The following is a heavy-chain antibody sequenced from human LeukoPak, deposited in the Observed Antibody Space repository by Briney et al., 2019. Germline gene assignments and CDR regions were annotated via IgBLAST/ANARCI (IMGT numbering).Heavy chain of an antibody. Sequence: SETLSLTCAVYGGSFSGYYWSWIRQPPGKGLEWIGEINHSGSTNYNPSLKSRVTISVDTSKNQFSLKLSSVTAADTAVYYCAATIKRDYGDTNLDYWGQGTLVTVSS. D-gene: IGHD4-17*01. J-gene: IGHJ4*02. CDR1: GGSFSGYY. CDR2: INHSGST. CDR3: AATIKRDYGDTNLDY. V-gene: IGHV4-34*01.